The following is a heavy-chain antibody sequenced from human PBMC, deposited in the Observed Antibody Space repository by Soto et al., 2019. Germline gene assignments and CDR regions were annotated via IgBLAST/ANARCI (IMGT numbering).Heavy chain of an antibody. CDR3: ARAQAPYDSSGYYY. CDR2: ISSSSSYI. Sequence: GGSLRLSCAASGFTFSSYSMNWVRQAPGKGLEWVSSISSSSSYIYYADSVKGRFTISRDNAKNSLYLQMNSLRAEDAAVYYCARAQAPYDSSGYYYWGQGTLVTVSS. CDR1: GFTFSSYS. D-gene: IGHD3-22*01. V-gene: IGHV3-21*01. J-gene: IGHJ4*02.